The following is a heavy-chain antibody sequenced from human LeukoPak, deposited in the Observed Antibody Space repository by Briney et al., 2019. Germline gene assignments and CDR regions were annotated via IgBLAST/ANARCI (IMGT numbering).Heavy chain of an antibody. J-gene: IGHJ4*02. D-gene: IGHD5-18*01. Sequence: GASVKVSCKASGYTFTSYYMHWVRQAPGQGLEWMGIINPSGGSTSYAQKFQGRVTMTRDMSTSTAYMELSSLRSEDTAVYYCARDLGTSYGDYWGQGTLVTVSS. CDR2: INPSGGST. V-gene: IGHV1-46*01. CDR3: ARDLGTSYGDY. CDR1: GYTFTSYY.